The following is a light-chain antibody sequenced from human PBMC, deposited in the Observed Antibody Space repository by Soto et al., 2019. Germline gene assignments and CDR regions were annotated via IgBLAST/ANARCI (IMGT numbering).Light chain of an antibody. CDR1: SSDVGGYNY. V-gene: IGLV2-8*01. Sequence: QSALTQPPSASGSPGQSVTISCTGTSSDVGGYNYVSWYQQYPGKAPKLLIYEVSKRPSGVPDRFSGSKSGNTASLTVSGLQAEYEADYYCSSYAGSNHLLFGGGTKLTVL. CDR2: EVS. CDR3: SSYAGSNHLL. J-gene: IGLJ2*01.